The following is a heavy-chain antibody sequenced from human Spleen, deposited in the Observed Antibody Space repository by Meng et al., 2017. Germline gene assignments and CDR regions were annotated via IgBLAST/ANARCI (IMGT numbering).Heavy chain of an antibody. CDR2: IYYSGST. Sequence: HVQPQDSVPGLGKPSQTLSLTCTGSGGSISSGGYYWSWIRQHPGKGLEWIGYIYYSGSTYYNPSLKSRVTISVDTSKNQFSLKLSSVTAADTAVYYCASYYYDSSALGYFQHWGQGTLVTVSS. V-gene: IGHV4-31*03. D-gene: IGHD3-22*01. CDR3: ASYYYDSSALGYFQH. CDR1: GGSISSGGYY. J-gene: IGHJ1*01.